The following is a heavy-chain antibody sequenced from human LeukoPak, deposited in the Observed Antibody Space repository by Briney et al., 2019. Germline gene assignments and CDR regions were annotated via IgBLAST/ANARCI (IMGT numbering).Heavy chain of an antibody. CDR2: IYYTGST. J-gene: IGHJ3*02. CDR3: AREPITSGGNDAFDI. V-gene: IGHV4-39*02. CDR1: GGSISSGPYY. Sequence: SETLSLTCTVSGGSISSGPYYCAWIRQPPGKGLEWIGSIYYTGSTYKNPSLKSRVTISIDTSKNQFSLKLNSVTAADTAVFYCAREPITSGGNDAFDIWGQGTMVTVSS. D-gene: IGHD3-16*01.